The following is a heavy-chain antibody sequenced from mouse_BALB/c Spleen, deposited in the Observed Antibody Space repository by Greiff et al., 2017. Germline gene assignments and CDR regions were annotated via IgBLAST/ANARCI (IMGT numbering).Heavy chain of an antibody. CDR2: INSNGGST. CDR1: GFTFSSYG. J-gene: IGHJ4*01. Sequence: DVKLVESGGGLVQPGGSLKLSCAASGFTFSSYGMSWVRQTPDKRLELVATINSNGGSTYYPDSVKGRFTISRDNAKNTLYLQMSSLKSEDTAMYYCARGGNYAMDYWGQGTSVTVSS. D-gene: IGHD2-14*01. CDR3: ARGGNYAMDY. V-gene: IGHV5-6-3*01.